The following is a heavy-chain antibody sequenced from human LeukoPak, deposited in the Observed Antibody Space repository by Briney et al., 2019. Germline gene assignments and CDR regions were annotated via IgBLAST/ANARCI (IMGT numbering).Heavy chain of an antibody. CDR1: GGSISSGGYS. CDR2: IYHSGST. CDR3: ARGEYSSGWYSFQAFDI. D-gene: IGHD6-19*01. Sequence: SETLSLTCAVSGGSISSGGYSWSWIRQPPGKGLEWIGYIYHSGSTYYNPSLKSRVTISVGRSKNRFSLELSSVTAADTAVYYCARGEYSSGWYSFQAFDIWGQGTMVTVSS. J-gene: IGHJ3*02. V-gene: IGHV4-30-2*01.